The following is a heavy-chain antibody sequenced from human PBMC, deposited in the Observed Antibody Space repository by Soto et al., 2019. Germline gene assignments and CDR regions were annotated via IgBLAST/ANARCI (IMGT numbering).Heavy chain of an antibody. Sequence: GASVKVSCKASGYTFTSYDINWVRQATGQGLEWMGWMNPNSGNTGYAQKFQGRVTMTRNTSISTAYMEPSSLRSEDTAVYYCARESAIFGVVIGMDVWGQGTTVTVSS. D-gene: IGHD3-3*01. CDR3: ARESAIFGVVIGMDV. V-gene: IGHV1-8*01. CDR2: MNPNSGNT. CDR1: GYTFTSYD. J-gene: IGHJ6*02.